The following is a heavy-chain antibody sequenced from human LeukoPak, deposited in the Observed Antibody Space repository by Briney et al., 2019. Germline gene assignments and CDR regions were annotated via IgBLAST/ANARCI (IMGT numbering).Heavy chain of an antibody. CDR2: SYTTGST. Sequence: SETLSLTCTVSGGSISSYYWSWLRQPAGKGLDWIGRSYTTGSTNDNPSLNSQGPVSLDTSQHQLSLKLTSVTAADTAVYFCARDLKLDYNFYAMDVWGQGTTVTVSS. CDR3: ARDLKLDYNFYAMDV. J-gene: IGHJ6*02. D-gene: IGHD1-7*01. CDR1: GGSISSYY. V-gene: IGHV4-4*07.